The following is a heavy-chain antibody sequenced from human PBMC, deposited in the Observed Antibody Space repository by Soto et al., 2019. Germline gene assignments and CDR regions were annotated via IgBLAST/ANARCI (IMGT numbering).Heavy chain of an antibody. CDR2: ISAYNGNT. CDR1: GYTFTSYG. Sequence: ASVKVSCKASGYTFTSYGISWVRQAPGQGLEWMGWISAYNGNTNYAQKLRGRVTMTTDTSTSTAYMELRSLRSDDTAVYYCARHGDYYGASYYFDYWGQGTLVTVSS. CDR3: ARHGDYYGASYYFDY. V-gene: IGHV1-18*01. D-gene: IGHD3-10*01. J-gene: IGHJ4*02.